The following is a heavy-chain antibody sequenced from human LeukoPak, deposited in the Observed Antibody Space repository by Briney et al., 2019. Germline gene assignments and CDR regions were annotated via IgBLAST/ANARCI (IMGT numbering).Heavy chain of an antibody. D-gene: IGHD1-1*01. Sequence: SETLSLTCAVYGGSFSTYYWSWIRQSPGKGLEWIAEINHRGDTNYNPSVKSRVTISVDTSKNQFSLKVNSLTAADTAVYYCARGPTISETGYFDYWGQGTLVTVSS. CDR1: GGSFSTYY. V-gene: IGHV4-34*01. CDR2: INHRGDT. J-gene: IGHJ4*03. CDR3: ARGPTISETGYFDY.